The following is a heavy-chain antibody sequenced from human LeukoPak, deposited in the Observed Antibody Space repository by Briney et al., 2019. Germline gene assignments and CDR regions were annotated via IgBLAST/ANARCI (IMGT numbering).Heavy chain of an antibody. J-gene: IGHJ6*02. Sequence: GGSLRLSCAASGFTVSSNYMSWVRQAPGKGLEWVSVIYSGGSTYYADSVKGRFTISRDNSKNTLYLQMNSLRAEDTAVYYCAGLRYYYYGMDVWGQGTMVTVSS. CDR2: IYSGGST. CDR3: AGLRYYYYGMDV. CDR1: GFTVSSNY. V-gene: IGHV3-66*01.